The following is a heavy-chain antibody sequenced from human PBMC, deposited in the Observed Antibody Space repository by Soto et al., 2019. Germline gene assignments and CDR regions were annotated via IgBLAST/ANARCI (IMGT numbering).Heavy chain of an antibody. D-gene: IGHD2-15*01. J-gene: IGHJ6*02. CDR1: GFTFDTYG. CDR3: ARADCTGADCYSWPFNYGVDV. CDR2: IWYDGSNK. Sequence: QVQLVESGGGVVQPGGSLRLSCTTSGFTFDTYGMHWVRQAPGKGLEWVAIIWYDGSNKYYADSVKGRFTISRDNSKNTLYLQMNSLRAEDTAVYYCARADCTGADCYSWPFNYGVDVWGQGTTVTVSS. V-gene: IGHV3-33*01.